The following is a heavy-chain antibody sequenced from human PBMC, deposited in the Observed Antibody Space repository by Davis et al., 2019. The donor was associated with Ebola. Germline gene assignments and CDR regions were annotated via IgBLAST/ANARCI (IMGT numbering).Heavy chain of an antibody. CDR3: ARAEADGCSGGSCYSGHWFDP. V-gene: IGHV4-4*07. J-gene: IGHJ5*02. Sequence: PSETLSLTCTVSGGSISSYYWSWIRQPAGKGLEWIGRIYTSGSTNYNPSLKSRVTMSVDTSKNQFSLKLSSVTAADTAVYYCARAEADGCSGGSCYSGHWFDPWGQGTLVTVSS. CDR2: IYTSGST. CDR1: GGSISSYY. D-gene: IGHD2-15*01.